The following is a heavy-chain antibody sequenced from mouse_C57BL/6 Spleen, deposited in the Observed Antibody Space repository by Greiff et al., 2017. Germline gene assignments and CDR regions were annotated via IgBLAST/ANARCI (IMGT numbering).Heavy chain of an antibody. J-gene: IGHJ2*01. Sequence: VQLQQSGPELVKPGASVKMSCKASGYTFTDYNMHWVKQSHGKSLEWIGYINPNNGGTSYNQKFKGKATLTVNKSSSTAYMELRSLTSEDSAVYYCATSNYEGDYFGYWGQGTTLTVYS. CDR2: INPNNGGT. CDR1: GYTFTDYN. CDR3: ATSNYEGDYFGY. D-gene: IGHD2-5*01. V-gene: IGHV1-22*01.